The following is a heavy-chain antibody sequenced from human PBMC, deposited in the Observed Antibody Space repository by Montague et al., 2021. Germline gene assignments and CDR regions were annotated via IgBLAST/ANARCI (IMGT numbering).Heavy chain of an antibody. J-gene: IGHJ4*02. CDR3: ARKGFYYSGGFVI. V-gene: IGHV4-59*01. D-gene: IGHD1-26*01. CDR1: GASINGYY. CDR2: VFYSGAT. Sequence: SETLSLTCSVSGASINGYYWSWIRQPPGKGLEWIGSVFYSGATNYNPSLKSRVTMSADTSKNQVSLKLNSVTAADTAVYYCARKGFYYSGGFVIWGLGTLVTVSS.